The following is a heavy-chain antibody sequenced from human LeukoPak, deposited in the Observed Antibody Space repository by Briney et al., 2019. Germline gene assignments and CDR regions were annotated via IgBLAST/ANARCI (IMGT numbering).Heavy chain of an antibody. J-gene: IGHJ3*02. Sequence: SGPTLVHPTPPLTLTCTFSGFSLSTSGEGGGWIRQPPVKALEWLALIYWDDDKRYSPSLKSRLTITKDTSKNQVVLTMTNMHPVDTGTYNCAHIRTVTNPDAFDIWGQGTMVTVSS. CDR3: AHIRTVTNPDAFDI. CDR1: GFSLSTSGEG. CDR2: IYWDDDK. D-gene: IGHD4-17*01. V-gene: IGHV2-5*02.